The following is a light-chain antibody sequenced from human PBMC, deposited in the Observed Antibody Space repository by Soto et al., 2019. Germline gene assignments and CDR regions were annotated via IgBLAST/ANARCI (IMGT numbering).Light chain of an antibody. CDR3: QQFYNTPYT. Sequence: DIQLTQSPSSLSTSVGDRVTIHCRASQSIISYVNWYQQKPGKAPKLLIYAASSLHSGVPLRFRGSGSGTEFSLSISCLQPEDFATYYCQQFYNTPYTFGQGTKVEIK. CDR1: QSIISY. V-gene: IGKV1-39*01. CDR2: AAS. J-gene: IGKJ2*01.